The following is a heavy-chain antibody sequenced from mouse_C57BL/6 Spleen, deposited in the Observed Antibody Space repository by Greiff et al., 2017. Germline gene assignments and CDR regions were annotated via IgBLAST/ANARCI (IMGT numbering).Heavy chain of an antibody. J-gene: IGHJ2*01. V-gene: IGHV1-82*01. CDR3: ARGGYYYVDY. CDR2: IYPGDGDT. Sequence: VQLQQSGPELVKPGASVKISCKASGYAFSSSWMNWVKQRPGKGLEWIGRIYPGDGDTNYNGKFKGKATLTADKSSSTAYMQLSSLTSEDSAVYFCARGGYYYVDYWGQGTTLTVSS. CDR1: GYAFSSSW. D-gene: IGHD2-3*01.